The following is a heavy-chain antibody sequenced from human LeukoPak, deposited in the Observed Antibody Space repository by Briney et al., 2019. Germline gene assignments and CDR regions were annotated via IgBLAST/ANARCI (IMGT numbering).Heavy chain of an antibody. V-gene: IGHV4-30-2*01. CDR3: AGLVAVVTLSDLDY. CDR2: IYHSGST. D-gene: IGHD3/OR15-3a*01. CDR1: GGSISSGGYY. J-gene: IGHJ4*02. Sequence: PSQTLSLTCTVSGGSISSGGYYWSWIRQPPGKGLEWIGYIYHSGSTYYNPSLKSRVTISVDRSKNQFSLKLSSVTAADTAVYYCAGLVAVVTLSDLDYWGQGTLVTVSS.